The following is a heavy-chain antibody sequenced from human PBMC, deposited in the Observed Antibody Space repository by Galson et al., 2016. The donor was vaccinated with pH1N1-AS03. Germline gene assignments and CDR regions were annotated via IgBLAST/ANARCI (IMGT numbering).Heavy chain of an antibody. V-gene: IGHV3-21*01. D-gene: IGHD6-13*01. CDR1: GFTFSGYT. Sequence: SLRLSCAASGFTFSGYTMSWVRQAPGKGLEWASFISSSSTYIYYADSLKGRFTISRDNAKNSLYLQMNSLRVEDTAVYYCARDDSSSWDRYYYYGMDVWGQGTTVTVSS. J-gene: IGHJ6*02. CDR2: ISSSSTYI. CDR3: ARDDSSSWDRYYYYGMDV.